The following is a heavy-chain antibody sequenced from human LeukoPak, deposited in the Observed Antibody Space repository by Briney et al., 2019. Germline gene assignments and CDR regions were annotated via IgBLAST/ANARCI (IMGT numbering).Heavy chain of an antibody. V-gene: IGHV3-33*01. J-gene: IGHJ4*02. CDR3: ARDAVAAGWYYFDY. CDR2: IWYDGSNK. D-gene: IGHD6-19*01. CDR1: GFTFSSYG. Sequence: GGSLRPSCAASGFTFSSYGMHWVRQAPGKGLEWVAVIWYDGSNKYYADSVKGRFTISRDNSKNTLYLQMNSLRAEDTAVYYCARDAVAAGWYYFDYWGQGTLVTVSS.